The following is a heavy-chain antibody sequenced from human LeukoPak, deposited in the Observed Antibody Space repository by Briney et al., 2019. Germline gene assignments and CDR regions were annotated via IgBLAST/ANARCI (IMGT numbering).Heavy chain of an antibody. Sequence: SETLSLTCTVSGGSISSYYWSWIRQPAGKGLEWIGRIYTSGSTNYNPSLKSRVTMSVDTSKNQFSLQLNSVTPEDTAVYYCARDPVAGTSFTLDSWGQGTLVTVSS. V-gene: IGHV4-4*07. D-gene: IGHD6-19*01. CDR3: ARDPVAGTSFTLDS. J-gene: IGHJ4*02. CDR1: GGSISSYY. CDR2: IYTSGST.